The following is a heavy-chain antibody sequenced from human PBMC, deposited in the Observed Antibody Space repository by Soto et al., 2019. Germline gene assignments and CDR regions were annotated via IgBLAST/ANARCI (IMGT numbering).Heavy chain of an antibody. CDR1: GFTFSNAW. V-gene: IGHV3-15*01. CDR3: TTGSWVVVVPAANDAFDI. Sequence: GGSLRLSCAASGFTFSNAWMSWVRQAPGKGLEWVGRIKSKTDGGTTDYAAPVKGRFTISRDDSKNTLYLQMNSLKTEDTAVYYCTTGSWVVVVPAANDAFDIWGQGTMVTVSS. J-gene: IGHJ3*02. D-gene: IGHD2-2*01. CDR2: IKSKTDGGTT.